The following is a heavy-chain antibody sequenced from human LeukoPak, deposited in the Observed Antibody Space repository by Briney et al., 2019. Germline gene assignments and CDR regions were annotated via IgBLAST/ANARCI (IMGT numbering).Heavy chain of an antibody. Sequence: GGSLRLSCAASGFTFSSYAMSWVRQAPGKGLEWVSAISGSGGRTYYADSVKGWFTISRDNSKNTLYLQMNSLRAEDTAVYYCARDYSSSWYYFDYWGQGTLVTVSS. J-gene: IGHJ4*02. CDR1: GFTFSSYA. V-gene: IGHV3-23*01. CDR2: ISGSGGRT. CDR3: ARDYSSSWYYFDY. D-gene: IGHD6-13*01.